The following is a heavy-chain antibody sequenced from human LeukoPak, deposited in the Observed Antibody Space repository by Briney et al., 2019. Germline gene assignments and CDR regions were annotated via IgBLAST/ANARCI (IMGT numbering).Heavy chain of an antibody. CDR2: ISSSSSYI. V-gene: IGHV3-11*06. Sequence: LSLTCTVSGGSISSGGYYWSWIRQAPGKGLEWVSSISSSSSYIYYADSVKGRFTISRDNAKNSLYLQMNSLRAEDTAVYYCAREGGYGGNPNDYWGQGTLVTVSS. J-gene: IGHJ4*02. D-gene: IGHD4-23*01. CDR3: AREGGYGGNPNDY. CDR1: GGSISSGGYY.